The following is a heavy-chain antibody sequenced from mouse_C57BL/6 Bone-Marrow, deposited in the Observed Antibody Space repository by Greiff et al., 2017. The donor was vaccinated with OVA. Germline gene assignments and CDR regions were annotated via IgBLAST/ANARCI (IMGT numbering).Heavy chain of an antibody. J-gene: IGHJ2*01. CDR2: IDPANGNT. Sequence: EVNVVESVAELVRPGASVKLSCTASGFNIKNTYMHWVKQRPEQGLEWIGRIDPANGNTKYAPKFQGKATITADTSSNTAYLQLSSLTSEDTAIYYCARGLYDGYPYYFDYWGQGTTLTVSS. D-gene: IGHD2-3*01. CDR3: ARGLYDGYPYYFDY. CDR1: GFNIKNTY. V-gene: IGHV14-3*01.